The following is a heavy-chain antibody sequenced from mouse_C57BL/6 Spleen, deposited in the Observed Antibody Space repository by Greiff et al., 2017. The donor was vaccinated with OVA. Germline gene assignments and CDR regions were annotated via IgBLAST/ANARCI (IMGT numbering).Heavy chain of an antibody. CDR3: AREEGGGYPSWFAY. J-gene: IGHJ3*01. D-gene: IGHD2-2*01. CDR1: GYTFTSYW. V-gene: IGHV1-61*01. Sequence: QVQLQQSGAELVRPGSSVKLSCKASGYTFTSYWMDWLKQRPGQGLEWIGNIYPSDSETHYNQKFKDKATLTVDKSSSTAYMQLSSLTSEDSAVYYCAREEGGGYPSWFAYWGQGTLVTVSA. CDR2: IYPSDSET.